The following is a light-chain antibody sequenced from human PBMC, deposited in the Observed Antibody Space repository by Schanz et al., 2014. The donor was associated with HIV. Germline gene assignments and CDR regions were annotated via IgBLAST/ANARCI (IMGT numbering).Light chain of an antibody. CDR1: SSNIGAGYD. V-gene: IGLV1-40*01. CDR3: QSYDSSLSGSV. J-gene: IGLJ3*02. Sequence: QSVLTQPPSVSGVPGQRVTISCTGSSSNIGAGYDVPWFQQLPGTAPKLLIYGDSNRPSGVPHRFSGSKSGTSASLAITGLQAEDEADYYCQSYDSSLSGSVFGGGTKLTVL. CDR2: GDS.